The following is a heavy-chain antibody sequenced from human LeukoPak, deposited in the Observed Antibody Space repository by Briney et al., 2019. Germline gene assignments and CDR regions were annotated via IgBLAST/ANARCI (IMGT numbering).Heavy chain of an antibody. V-gene: IGHV3-66*01. J-gene: IGHJ4*02. D-gene: IGHD3-10*01. CDR1: GFTISSNY. Sequence: PGGSLRLSCAASGFTISSNYMSWVRQAPGTGLEWVSVIYSGGSTYYADSVKGRFTISRDNSKNTLFLQMNSLRAEDTAVYYCARGGSRYFHNWGQGTLVTVST. CDR3: ARGGSRYFHN. CDR2: IYSGGST.